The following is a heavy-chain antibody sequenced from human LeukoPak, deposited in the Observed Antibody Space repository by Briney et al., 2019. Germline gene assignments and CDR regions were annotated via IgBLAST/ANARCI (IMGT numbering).Heavy chain of an antibody. CDR2: IIPIFGTA. Sequence: SVKVSCKASGGTFSSYAISWVRQAPGQGLEWMGRIIPIFGTANYAQKFQGRVTITTDESTSTACMELSSLRSEDTAVYYCARVGSTGYSYGCFDYWGQGTLVTVSS. V-gene: IGHV1-69*05. J-gene: IGHJ4*02. CDR1: GGTFSSYA. D-gene: IGHD5-18*01. CDR3: ARVGSTGYSYGCFDY.